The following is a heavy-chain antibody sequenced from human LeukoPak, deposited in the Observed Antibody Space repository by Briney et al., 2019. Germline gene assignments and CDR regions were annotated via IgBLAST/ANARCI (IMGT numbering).Heavy chain of an antibody. D-gene: IGHD2-2*01. Sequence: SETLSLTCAVYGGSFSGYYWSWIRQPPGKGLEWIGEINHSGSTNYNPSLKSRVTISVDTSKNQFSLKLSSVTAADTAVYYRAANWNESPYCSSTSCSIDYWGQGTLVTVSS. CDR3: AANWNESPYCSSTSCSIDY. V-gene: IGHV4-34*01. CDR1: GGSFSGYY. CDR2: INHSGST. J-gene: IGHJ4*02.